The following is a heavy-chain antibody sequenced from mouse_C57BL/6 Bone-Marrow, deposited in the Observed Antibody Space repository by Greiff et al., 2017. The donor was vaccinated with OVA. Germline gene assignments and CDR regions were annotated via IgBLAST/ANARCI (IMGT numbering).Heavy chain of an antibody. J-gene: IGHJ3*01. D-gene: IGHD2-5*01. CDR2: IYPGSGST. CDR1: GYTFTSYW. Sequence: QVQLQQPGAELVKPGASVKMSCKASGYTFTSYWITWVKQRPGQGLEWIGDIYPGSGSTNYNEKFKSKATLTVATSSSTAYMQLSSLTSEDSAVYYCARGGYSNFAWFAYWGQGTLVTVSA. V-gene: IGHV1-55*01. CDR3: ARGGYSNFAWFAY.